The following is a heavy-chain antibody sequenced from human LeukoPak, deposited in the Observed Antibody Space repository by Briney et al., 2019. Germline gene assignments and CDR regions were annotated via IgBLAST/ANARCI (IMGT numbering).Heavy chain of an antibody. CDR1: GFTFSSYS. CDR2: IKQDGGEK. CDR3: VRGSRSLDQ. V-gene: IGHV3-7*01. Sequence: GGSLRLSCAASGFTFSSYSMSWVRQAPGKGLEWVANIKQDGGEKHYVDSVKGRFTISRDDAKNSVYLQMNSLRVEDTAVYYCVRGSRSLDQWGQGTLVTVSS. J-gene: IGHJ5*02.